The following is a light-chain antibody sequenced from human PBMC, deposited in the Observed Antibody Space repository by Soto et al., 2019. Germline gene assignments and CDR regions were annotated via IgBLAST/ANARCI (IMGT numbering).Light chain of an antibody. CDR3: CSFAGSSTII. CDR2: EVG. CDR1: SSDVGGYNL. V-gene: IGLV2-23*02. Sequence: QAVVTQPASVSGSPGQSITISCTGTSSDVGGYNLVSWYQQYPGKAPKLVIYEVGQRPSGVSSRFSGSKSGNTASLTISGLQAEDEADYYCCSFAGSSTIILGGGTKLTVL. J-gene: IGLJ2*01.